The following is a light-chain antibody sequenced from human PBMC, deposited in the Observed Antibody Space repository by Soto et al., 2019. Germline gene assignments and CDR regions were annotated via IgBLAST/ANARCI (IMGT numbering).Light chain of an antibody. V-gene: IGKV3-20*01. Sequence: EIVLTQSPGTLSLSPGERATLSCRASQSVSSYLAWYQQKPGQAPRLLIYGASNRATGIPDRFSGSGSGTDFTLTISRLEPEDFAVYYCQQYGSSGKFGQGTKVDIK. CDR3: QQYGSSGK. J-gene: IGKJ1*01. CDR1: QSVSSY. CDR2: GAS.